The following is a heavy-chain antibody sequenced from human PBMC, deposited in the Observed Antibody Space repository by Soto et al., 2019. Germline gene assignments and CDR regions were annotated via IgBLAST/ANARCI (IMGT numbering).Heavy chain of an antibody. Sequence: ASVKVSCKASGYTFTSYDINWVRQATGQGLEWMGWMNPNSGNTGYAQKFQGRVTITRDTSTSTAYMELSSLSSEDTAIYYCTSEDVSTGLVWGPGSLVTVSS. CDR1: GYTFTSYD. J-gene: IGHJ4*02. V-gene: IGHV1-8*01. CDR3: TSEDVSTGLV. D-gene: IGHD5-12*01. CDR2: MNPNSGNT.